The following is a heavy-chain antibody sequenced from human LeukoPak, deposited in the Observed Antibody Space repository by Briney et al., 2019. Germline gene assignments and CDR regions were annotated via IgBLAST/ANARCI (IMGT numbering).Heavy chain of an antibody. CDR2: MNPNSGNT. D-gene: IGHD4-11*01. CDR3: ARGYSNYDAIRTKSFYYMDV. V-gene: IGHV1-8*01. Sequence: ASVKVSCKDSGYTFTSYDITWVRQATGQGLDWMGWMNPNSGNTGYAQRFQGRVTMTRDTSISTAYMELSSLRSEDTAVYYCARGYSNYDAIRTKSFYYMDVWGEGTTVTVSS. J-gene: IGHJ6*03. CDR1: GYTFTSYD.